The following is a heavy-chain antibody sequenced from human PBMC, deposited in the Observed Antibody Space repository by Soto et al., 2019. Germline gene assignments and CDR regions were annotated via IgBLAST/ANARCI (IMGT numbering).Heavy chain of an antibody. CDR2: ISYDGSNK. D-gene: IGHD3-3*01. V-gene: IGHV3-30-3*01. CDR3: ARPHGITIFGVVSPFDY. CDR1: GITFSSYA. Sequence: VQLVESGGGLVQPGGSLRLSCAASGITFSSYAMHWVRQAPGKGLEWVAVISYDGSNKYYADSVKGRFTISRDNSKNTLYLQMNSLRAEDTAVYYCARPHGITIFGVVSPFDYWGQGTLVTVSS. J-gene: IGHJ4*02.